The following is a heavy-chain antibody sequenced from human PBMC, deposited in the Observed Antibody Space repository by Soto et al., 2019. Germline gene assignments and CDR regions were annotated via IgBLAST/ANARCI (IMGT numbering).Heavy chain of an antibody. CDR3: ARLGLSNWGSDAFDI. J-gene: IGHJ3*02. Sequence: GESLKISCKGSGYSFTSYWIGWVRQMPGKGLEWMGIIYPGDSDPRYSPSFQGQVTISADKSISTAYLQWSSLKASDTAMYYCARLGLSNWGSDAFDIWGQGTMVTVSS. CDR2: IYPGDSDP. D-gene: IGHD7-27*01. CDR1: GYSFTSYW. V-gene: IGHV5-51*01.